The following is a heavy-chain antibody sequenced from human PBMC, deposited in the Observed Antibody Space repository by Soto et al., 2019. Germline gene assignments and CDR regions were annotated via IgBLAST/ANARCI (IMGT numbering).Heavy chain of an antibody. CDR2: IKQDGSEK. D-gene: IGHD6-13*01. Sequence: GGSLRLSCAASGFTFSSYWMSWVRQAPGKGLEWVANIKQDGSEKYYVDSVKGRFTISRDNAKNSLYLQMNSLRAEDTAVYYCASAYSRSWSEYFQHWGQGTLVTVSS. V-gene: IGHV3-7*01. CDR1: GFTFSSYW. CDR3: ASAYSRSWSEYFQH. J-gene: IGHJ1*01.